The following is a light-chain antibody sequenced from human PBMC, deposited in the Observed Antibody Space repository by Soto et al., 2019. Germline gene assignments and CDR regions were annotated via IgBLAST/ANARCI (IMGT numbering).Light chain of an antibody. J-gene: IGKJ1*01. V-gene: IGKV3-11*01. CDR1: QSVSSY. CDR3: QQRSNWPWT. CDR2: DAS. Sequence: EIVLTQSPATLSLSPGERATLSCRASQSVSSYLAGYQQKPGQAPRLLIYDASNRATVIPARFSGSGSGTDFTLTISSLEPEDFAVYYCQQRSNWPWTFGQGTKVEIK.